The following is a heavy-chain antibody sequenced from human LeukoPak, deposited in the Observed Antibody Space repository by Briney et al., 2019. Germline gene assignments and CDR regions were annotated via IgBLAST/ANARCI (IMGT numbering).Heavy chain of an antibody. J-gene: IGHJ6*03. D-gene: IGHD4-17*01. CDR1: GGSISSYY. Sequence: SETLSLTCTVSGGSISSYYWSWIRQPPGKGLEWIGEINHSGSTNYNPSLKSRVTISVDTSKNQFSLKLSSVTAADTAVYYCARATYGPYYYYYMDVWGKGTTVTVSS. CDR2: INHSGST. CDR3: ARATYGPYYYYYMDV. V-gene: IGHV4-34*01.